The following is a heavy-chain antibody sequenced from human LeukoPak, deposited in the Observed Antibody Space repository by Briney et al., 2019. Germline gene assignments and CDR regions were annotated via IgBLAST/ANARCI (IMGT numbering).Heavy chain of an antibody. D-gene: IGHD1-26*01. CDR2: IYYSGST. Sequence: PSETLSLTCTVSGGSIRSGDYYWSWIRQPPGKGLEYIGYIYYSGSTYYNPSLKSRITISVDTSKNQFSLKLSSVTAADTAVYYCARGVGDAFDIWGQGTMVTVSS. J-gene: IGHJ3*02. CDR1: GGSIRSGDYY. V-gene: IGHV4-30-4*02. CDR3: ARGVGDAFDI.